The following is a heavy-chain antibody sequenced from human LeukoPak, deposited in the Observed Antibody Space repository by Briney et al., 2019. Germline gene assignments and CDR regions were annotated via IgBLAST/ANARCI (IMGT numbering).Heavy chain of an antibody. Sequence: SETLSLTCAVYGGSFSGYYWSWIRQPPGKGLEWIGEINHSGSTNYNPSLKSRVTISVDTSKNQFSLKLSSVTAADTAVYYCARGGYYDSRGYYYYFDYWGQGTLVTVSS. CDR1: GGSFSGYY. V-gene: IGHV4-34*01. CDR2: INHSGST. D-gene: IGHD3-22*01. J-gene: IGHJ4*02. CDR3: ARGGYYDSRGYYYYFDY.